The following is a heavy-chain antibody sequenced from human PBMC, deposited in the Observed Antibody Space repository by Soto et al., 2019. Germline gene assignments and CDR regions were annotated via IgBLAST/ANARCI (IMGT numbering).Heavy chain of an antibody. Sequence: GGSLRLSCAASGFTFSSYAMSWVRQAPGKGLEWVSAISGSGGSTYYADAVKGRFTISRANSKNTLYMQMNSLRAEDTAVYYCAKNPPAYYDFWSGYYTDSSYYYYYMDVWGKGTTVTVSS. V-gene: IGHV3-23*01. CDR2: ISGSGGST. D-gene: IGHD3-3*01. J-gene: IGHJ6*03. CDR1: GFTFSSYA. CDR3: AKNPPAYYDFWSGYYTDSSYYYYYMDV.